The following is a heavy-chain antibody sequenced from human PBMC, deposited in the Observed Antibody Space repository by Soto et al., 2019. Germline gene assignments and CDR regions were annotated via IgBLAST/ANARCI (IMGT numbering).Heavy chain of an antibody. CDR2: IYWDDDK. V-gene: IGHV2-5*02. CDR1: GFSLSTSGVG. D-gene: IGHD6-13*01. CDR3: AHSRMGIAAENWFDP. J-gene: IGHJ5*02. Sequence: QITLKESGPTLVKPTQTLTLTCTFSGFSLSTSGVGVGWIRQPPGKALEWLALIYWDDDKRYSPSLKSRLTIXXDXSXXQVVRTMTNMDPVDTATYYCAHSRMGIAAENWFDPWGQGTLVTVSS.